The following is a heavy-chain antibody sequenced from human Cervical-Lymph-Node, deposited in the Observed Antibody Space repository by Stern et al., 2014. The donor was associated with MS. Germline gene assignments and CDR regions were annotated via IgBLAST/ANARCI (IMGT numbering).Heavy chain of an antibody. D-gene: IGHD6-6*01. J-gene: IGHJ3*02. CDR3: ARFYSSSSFADAFDI. V-gene: IGHV2-70*01. CDR2: IDWDDDK. CDR1: GFSLTTSGMC. Sequence: QVTLRESGPAVVKPTQTLTLTCTFSGFSLTTSGMCVSWIRQPPGKAIEWLVFIDWDDDKSYNTSLKTRLTISKDTSKNQVVLTMTNMDPVDTATYYCARFYSSSSFADAFDIWGQGTMVTVSS.